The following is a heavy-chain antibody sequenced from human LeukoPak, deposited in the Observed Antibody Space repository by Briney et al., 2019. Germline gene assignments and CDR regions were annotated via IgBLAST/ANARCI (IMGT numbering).Heavy chain of an antibody. D-gene: IGHD3-10*01. CDR3: ARVVRGVTKSDRYYYYYMDV. CDR2: ISSSSSYI. CDR1: GFTFSSYS. Sequence: GGSLRLSCAASGFTFSSYSMNWVRQAPGKGLEWVSSISSSSSYIYYADSVKGRFTISRDNAKNSLYLQMNSLRAEDTAVYYCARVVRGVTKSDRYYYYYMDVWGKGTTVTVSS. V-gene: IGHV3-21*01. J-gene: IGHJ6*03.